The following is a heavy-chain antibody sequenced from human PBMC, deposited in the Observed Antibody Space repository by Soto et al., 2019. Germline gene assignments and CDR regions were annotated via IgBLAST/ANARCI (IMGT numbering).Heavy chain of an antibody. CDR1: GFTFSNAW. V-gene: IGHV3-15*07. D-gene: IGHD2-2*01. J-gene: IGHJ6*02. Sequence: EVQLVESGGGLVKPGGSLRLSCAASGFTFSNAWMNWVRQAPGKGLEWVGRIKSKTDGGTTDYAAPVKGRFTISRDDSKTTLYLQMTSLKTEASAVYYCTTALSPAFTYYYGMDGWGQGTTVTVSS. CDR2: IKSKTDGGTT. CDR3: TTALSPAFTYYYGMDG.